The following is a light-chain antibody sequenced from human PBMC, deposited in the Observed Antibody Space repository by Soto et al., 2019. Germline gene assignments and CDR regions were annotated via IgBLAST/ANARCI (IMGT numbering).Light chain of an antibody. V-gene: IGLV1-44*01. CDR2: SHN. Sequence: QSVLTQPPSASGTPGQRVTISCSGSNSNIGSNVVNWYQQLPGTAPKLLMYSHNQRPSGVPDRFSGSKSGTSASLAISGLQSEDEDAYYCAAWDDGLSGPVFGGGTKLTVL. CDR3: AAWDDGLSGPV. CDR1: NSNIGSNV. J-gene: IGLJ3*02.